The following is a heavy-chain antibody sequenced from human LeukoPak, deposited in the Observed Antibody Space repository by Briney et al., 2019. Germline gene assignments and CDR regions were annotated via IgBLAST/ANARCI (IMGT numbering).Heavy chain of an antibody. CDR3: AKDITMVRALYYFDY. J-gene: IGHJ4*02. CDR1: GFTFSSYA. V-gene: IGHV3-23*01. D-gene: IGHD3-10*01. Sequence: GGSLRLSCAASGFTFSSYAMSWVRQAPGKGLEWGSAISGSGGSTYYADSVKGRFTISRDNSKNTLYLQMNSLRAEDTAVYYCAKDITMVRALYYFDYWSQGTLVTVSS. CDR2: ISGSGGST.